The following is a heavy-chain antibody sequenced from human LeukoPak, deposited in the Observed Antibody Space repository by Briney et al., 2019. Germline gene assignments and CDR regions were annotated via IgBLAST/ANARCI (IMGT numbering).Heavy chain of an antibody. V-gene: IGHV3-15*01. CDR2: IKSKTDGGTT. CDR1: GFTFSNAW. J-gene: IGHJ4*02. Sequence: NPGGSLRLSCAASGFTFSNAWMSWVRQAPGKGLEWVGRIKSKTDGGTTDYAAPVKGRFTISRDDSKNTLYLQMNSLKTEDTAVYYCTTGFSDDYGDEDYWGQGTLVTVSS. CDR3: TTGFSDDYGDEDY. D-gene: IGHD4-17*01.